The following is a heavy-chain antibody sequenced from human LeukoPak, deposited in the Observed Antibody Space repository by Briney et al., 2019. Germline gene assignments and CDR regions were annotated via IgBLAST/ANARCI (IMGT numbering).Heavy chain of an antibody. Sequence: GASVKVSCKASGGTFSSYAISWVRQAPGQGLEWMGGIIPIFGTANYAQKFQGRVTITTDESTSTAYMELSSLRSEDTAVYYCASWESTVVVPAAIWGAFDIWGQGTMVTVSS. CDR2: IIPIFGTA. J-gene: IGHJ3*02. CDR1: GGTFSSYA. CDR3: ASWESTVVVPAAIWGAFDI. D-gene: IGHD2-2*02. V-gene: IGHV1-69*05.